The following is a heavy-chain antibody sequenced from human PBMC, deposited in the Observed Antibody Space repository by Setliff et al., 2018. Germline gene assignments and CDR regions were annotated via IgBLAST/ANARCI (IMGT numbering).Heavy chain of an antibody. V-gene: IGHV3-11*04. CDR1: GFRLSDLY. CDR3: ARDGVFYAMDF. CDR2: ISGDGNTV. D-gene: IGHD3-10*01. J-gene: IGHJ6*02. Sequence: KPGGSLRLSCAASGFRLSDLYMSWVRQVPGKGLEWLSKISGDGNTVYYADSVRGRFTISRDNAKNSLYLQMNSLRAEDSAVYYCARDGVFYAMDFWGQGTTVTVSS.